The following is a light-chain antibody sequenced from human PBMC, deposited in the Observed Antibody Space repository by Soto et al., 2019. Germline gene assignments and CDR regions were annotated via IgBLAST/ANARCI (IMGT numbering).Light chain of an antibody. CDR1: NSDVGSDNF. V-gene: IGLV2-23*02. CDR3: CSYSSRTTDVV. J-gene: IGLJ2*01. CDR2: EVS. Sequence: QSVLTPPASVSGSPGQSIAISCTGTNSDVGSDNFVSWFQQHPGKAPKLLIYEVSQRPSGVSDRFSGSKSGNTASLTITGLQADDEADYYCCSYSSRTTDVVFGGGTKVTVL.